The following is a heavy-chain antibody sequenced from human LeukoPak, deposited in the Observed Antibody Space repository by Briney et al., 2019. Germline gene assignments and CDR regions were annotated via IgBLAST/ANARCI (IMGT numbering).Heavy chain of an antibody. V-gene: IGHV4-30-4*07. CDR1: GRSISSGGYS. Sequence: PSETLSLTCAVSGRSISSGGYSWSWIRQPPGKVLEWIGYIYYSGSTYYNPSLKSRVTISVDTSKNQFSLKLSSVTAADTAVYYCARVRYFDWLPGSDYYYYYYMDVWGEGTTVTVSS. D-gene: IGHD3-9*01. CDR3: ARVRYFDWLPGSDYYYYYYMDV. CDR2: IYYSGST. J-gene: IGHJ6*03.